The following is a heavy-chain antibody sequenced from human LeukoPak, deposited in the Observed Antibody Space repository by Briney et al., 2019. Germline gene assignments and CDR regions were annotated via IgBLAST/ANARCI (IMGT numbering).Heavy chain of an antibody. CDR1: GFTFSSYG. CDR3: ARDLSGYFDY. J-gene: IGHJ4*02. V-gene: IGHV3-33*01. CDR2: IWYDGSNK. Sequence: GGSLRLSCAASGFTFSSYGMHWVPQAPGKGLEWVAVIWYDGSNKYYADSVKGRFTISRDNSKHTLYLQMNSLRAEDTAVYYCARDLSGYFDYWGQGTLVTVSS. D-gene: IGHD1-26*01.